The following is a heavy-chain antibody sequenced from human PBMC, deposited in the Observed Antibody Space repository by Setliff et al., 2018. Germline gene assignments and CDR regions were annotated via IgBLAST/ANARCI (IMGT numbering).Heavy chain of an antibody. CDR2: IYHSGST. CDR1: GGSISSSNW. D-gene: IGHD1-7*01. Sequence: SETLSLTCAVSGGSISSSNWWSWVRQPPGKGLEWIGEIYHSGSTNYNPSIKSRVTISVDKSKNQFSLKLSSVTAADTAVYYCARFTGTTPYYYGMDVWGQGTTVTVSS. J-gene: IGHJ6*02. V-gene: IGHV4-4*02. CDR3: ARFTGTTPYYYGMDV.